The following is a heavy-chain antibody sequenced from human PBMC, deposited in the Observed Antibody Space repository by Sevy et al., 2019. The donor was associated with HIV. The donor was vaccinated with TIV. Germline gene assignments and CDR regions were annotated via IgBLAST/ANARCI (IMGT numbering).Heavy chain of an antibody. D-gene: IGHD3-3*01. CDR3: AKVPGGYDFWSGYSDAFPYYMDV. V-gene: IGHV3-23*01. Sequence: GGSLRLSCAASGFTFSSYAMSWVRQAPGKGLEWVSAISGSGGSTYYADSVKGRFTISRDNSKNTLYLQMNSPRAEDTAVYYCAKVPGGYDFWSGYSDAFPYYMDVWGKGTTVTVSS. CDR2: ISGSGGST. CDR1: GFTFSSYA. J-gene: IGHJ6*03.